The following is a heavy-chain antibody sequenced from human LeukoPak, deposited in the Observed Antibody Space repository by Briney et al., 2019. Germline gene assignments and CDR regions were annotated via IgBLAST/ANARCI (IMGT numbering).Heavy chain of an antibody. J-gene: IGHJ3*02. D-gene: IGHD3-22*01. CDR1: GITFSSYG. V-gene: IGHV3-23*01. CDR2: ISGTGGST. CDR3: AKRYDSSVRDAFDI. Sequence: GGSLRLSCAASGITFSSYGITWDRHAPWQWLEFDSAISGTGGSTYSADFVKGRFTISRDNSKNTLYLQMNSLRAEETAVYYCAKRYDSSVRDAFDIWGQGTTVTVSS.